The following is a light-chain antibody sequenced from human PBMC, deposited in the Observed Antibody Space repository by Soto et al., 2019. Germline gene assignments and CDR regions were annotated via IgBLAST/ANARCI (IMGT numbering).Light chain of an antibody. V-gene: IGKV4-1*01. Sequence: DIVMTQSPDSLAVSLGERATINCKSSQSVLYSSNNKNYLAWYQQKPGQPPKLLIYWASTRESGVPDRFSGSGSGTDFTLTIISLQAEDVAVYYCQQYYSTPTFGQGTKVAIK. CDR1: QSVLYSSNNKNY. J-gene: IGKJ1*01. CDR2: WAS. CDR3: QQYYSTPT.